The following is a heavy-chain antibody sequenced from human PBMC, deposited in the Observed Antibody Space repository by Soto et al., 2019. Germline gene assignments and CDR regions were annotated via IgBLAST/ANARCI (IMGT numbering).Heavy chain of an antibody. Sequence: GGSLRLSCAASGFSFNTYSMNWVRQAPGKGLEWVSTISTSSSYIFYADSVKGRFTISRDNANNSLYLEMSSLRAEDTAVYYCAKGETWNPLDYWGQGTLVTVSS. D-gene: IGHD1-1*01. CDR1: GFSFNTYS. V-gene: IGHV3-21*01. J-gene: IGHJ4*02. CDR2: ISTSSSYI. CDR3: AKGETWNPLDY.